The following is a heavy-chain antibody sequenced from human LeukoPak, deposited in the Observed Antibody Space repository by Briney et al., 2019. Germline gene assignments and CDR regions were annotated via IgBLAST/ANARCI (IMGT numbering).Heavy chain of an antibody. CDR3: ARIVPFYWYFDL. CDR1: GGSISSSSYY. D-gene: IGHD3-22*01. V-gene: IGHV4-61*02. J-gene: IGHJ2*01. CDR2: IYTSGST. Sequence: PSETLSLTCTVSGGSISSSSYYWSWIRQPAGKGLEWIGRIYTSGSTSYNPSLKSRVTISVDTSKNQFSLRLSSVTAADTAVYYCARIVPFYWYFDLWGRGTLVTVSS.